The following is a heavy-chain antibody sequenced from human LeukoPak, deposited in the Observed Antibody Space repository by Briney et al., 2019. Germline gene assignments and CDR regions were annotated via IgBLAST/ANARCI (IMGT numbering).Heavy chain of an antibody. Sequence: SETLSLTCTVSGYSISSGYYWGWIRQPPGKGLEWIGSIYHSGSTYYNPSLKSRVTISGDMSKNQFSLKLSSVTAADTAVYYCARKGTARYCSSTSCYDWFDPWGQGTLVTVSS. D-gene: IGHD2-2*01. CDR1: GYSISSGYY. CDR3: ARKGTARYCSSTSCYDWFDP. V-gene: IGHV4-38-2*02. CDR2: IYHSGST. J-gene: IGHJ5*02.